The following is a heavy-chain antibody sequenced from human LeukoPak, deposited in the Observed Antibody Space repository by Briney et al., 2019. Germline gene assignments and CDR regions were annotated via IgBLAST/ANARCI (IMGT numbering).Heavy chain of an antibody. D-gene: IGHD4-17*01. CDR1: GASINGYI. CDR2: VSHTGAT. Sequence: SETLSLTCSVSGASINGYIWNWVRQTPERGLEWICYVSHTGATTSNPTLKSRVSITIDTSKRQISLRLSSVTTADTAIYYCARGYHDYDDYNPFDYWGQGALVTVSS. CDR3: ARGYHDYDDYNPFDY. V-gene: IGHV4-59*01. J-gene: IGHJ4*02.